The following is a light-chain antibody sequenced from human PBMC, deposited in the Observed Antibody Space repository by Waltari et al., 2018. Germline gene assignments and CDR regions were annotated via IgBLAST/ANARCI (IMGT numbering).Light chain of an antibody. V-gene: IGKV1-5*03. CDR1: QSISSW. CDR2: KAS. J-gene: IGKJ4*01. Sequence: DIQMTQSPSTLSASVGDRVTITCRASQSISSWLAWYQQKPGKAPKLLIYKASTLESGVPSRFSGSGSGTEVTLTISSLQPDDFATYYCQQYHSYSLTFGGGTKVEIK. CDR3: QQYHSYSLT.